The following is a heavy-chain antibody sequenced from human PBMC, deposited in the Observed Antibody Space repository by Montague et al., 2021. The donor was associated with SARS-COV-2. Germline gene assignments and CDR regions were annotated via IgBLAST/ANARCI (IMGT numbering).Heavy chain of an antibody. CDR3: AHRREDATLSTEWCDS. Sequence: PALVKPTQTLTLTCTFSGFSLSTNGVGVGWIRQPPGKALEWLALIYWDGDKRYSPSLMSRLTTSRGTSKNQVVLTMTNMNPVDTATYYCAHRREDATLSTEWCDSWGQGTMVTVSS. CDR2: IYWDGDK. V-gene: IGHV2-5*02. D-gene: IGHD2-8*02. J-gene: IGHJ5*01. CDR1: GFSLSTNGVG.